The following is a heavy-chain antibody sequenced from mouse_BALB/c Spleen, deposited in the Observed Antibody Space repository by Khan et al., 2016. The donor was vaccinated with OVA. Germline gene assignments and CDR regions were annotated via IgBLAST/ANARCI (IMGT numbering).Heavy chain of an antibody. J-gene: IGHJ3*01. D-gene: IGHD4-1*01. CDR2: IYPGNTDT. Sequence: QLKQSGTVLARPGASVKMSCKASGYTFTSCWMHWVKQRPGQGLEWIGDIYPGNTDTNYNQKFKGKAKLTAVTSTSTAYMELSSLTNEDSAVYYCTRRNWDVAWFAYWGQGTLVTVSA. CDR1: GYTFTSCW. V-gene: IGHV1-5*01. CDR3: TRRNWDVAWFAY.